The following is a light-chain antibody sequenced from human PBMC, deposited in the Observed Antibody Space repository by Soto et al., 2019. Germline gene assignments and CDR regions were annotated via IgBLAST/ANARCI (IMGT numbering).Light chain of an antibody. J-gene: IGKJ1*01. CDR1: QRVRSN. Sequence: SPGERAALSCRASQRVRSNLAWYQQKPGQAPRLLIYGASTRATGVPDRFSGSGSGTDFTLTISRLEPEDFAVYYCQHYYTSYTTFGQGTKVDIK. V-gene: IGKV3-20*01. CDR2: GAS. CDR3: QHYYTSYTT.